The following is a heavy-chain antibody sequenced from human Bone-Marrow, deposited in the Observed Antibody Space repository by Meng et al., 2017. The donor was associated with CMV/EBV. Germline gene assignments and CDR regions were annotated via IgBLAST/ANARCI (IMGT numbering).Heavy chain of an antibody. CDR3: ARGKDPTYYDFWSGYYGFDY. D-gene: IGHD3-3*01. CDR1: EFTVSTKY. Sequence: GGSLRLSCEASEFTVSTKYMGWARQAPGKVLEWVSVIYSGGSTDYADSVKGRFTISRDNAKNSLYLQMNSLRAEDTAVYYCARGKDPTYYDFWSGYYGFDYWGQGTLVTVSS. V-gene: IGHV3-53*01. J-gene: IGHJ4*02. CDR2: IYSGGST.